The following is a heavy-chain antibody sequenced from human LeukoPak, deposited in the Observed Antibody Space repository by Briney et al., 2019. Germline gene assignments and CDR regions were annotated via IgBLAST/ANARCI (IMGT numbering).Heavy chain of an antibody. D-gene: IGHD6-19*01. CDR1: GFTFSSYG. Sequence: GGSLRLSCAASGFTFSSYGMHWVRQAPGKGLEWVAFIRYDGSNKYYADSVKGRFTISRDNSKNTLYLQMNSLRAEDTAVYYCAKGQYSSGWYLGYYYMDVWGKGTTVTISS. CDR2: IRYDGSNK. V-gene: IGHV3-30*02. J-gene: IGHJ6*03. CDR3: AKGQYSSGWYLGYYYMDV.